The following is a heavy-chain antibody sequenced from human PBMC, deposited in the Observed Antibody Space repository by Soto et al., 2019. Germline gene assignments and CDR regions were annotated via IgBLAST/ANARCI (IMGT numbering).Heavy chain of an antibody. CDR3: ARDQHGNAIDF. Sequence: QVQLVESGGGVVQIGRSLRLSCAASGFIFSNYGMHWLRQAPGRGLEWVAIIWYDGDSKFYGDSVRGRFTISRDDSKNTVYLQMNSLRAEDTAVYFCARDQHGNAIDFWGQGTMVTVSS. D-gene: IGHD1-1*01. CDR2: IWYDGDSK. CDR1: GFIFSNYG. J-gene: IGHJ3*01. V-gene: IGHV3-33*01.